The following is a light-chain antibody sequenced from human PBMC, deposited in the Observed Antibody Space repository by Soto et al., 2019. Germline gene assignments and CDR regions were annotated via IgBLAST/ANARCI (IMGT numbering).Light chain of an antibody. J-gene: IGLJ2*01. Sequence: SYELTQPLSVSVALGQTARITCGGNHIGNKNAHWYQQKPGQAPLLVIYRDSNRPSGIPERFSGSNSGNTATLTISRAQAGDEADYYCQVWDGNTVVFGGGTKLTVL. V-gene: IGLV3-9*01. CDR1: HIGNKN. CDR2: RDS. CDR3: QVWDGNTVV.